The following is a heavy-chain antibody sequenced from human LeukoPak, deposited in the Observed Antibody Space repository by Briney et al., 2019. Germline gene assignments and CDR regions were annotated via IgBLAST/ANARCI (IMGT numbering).Heavy chain of an antibody. CDR3: ARDVWNGDYVFDY. D-gene: IGHD4-17*01. CDR1: GFTFSSYG. V-gene: IGHV3-33*01. Sequence: GGSLRLSCAASGFTFSSYGMHWVRQAPGKGLEWVAVIWYDGSNKYYADSVKGRFTISRDNSKNTLYLQMNGLRAEDTAVYYCARDVWNGDYVFDYWGQGTLVTVSS. CDR2: IWYDGSNK. J-gene: IGHJ4*02.